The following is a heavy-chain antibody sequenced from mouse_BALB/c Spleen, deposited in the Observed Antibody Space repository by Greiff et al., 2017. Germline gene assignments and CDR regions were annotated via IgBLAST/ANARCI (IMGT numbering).Heavy chain of an antibody. CDR1: GYTFTSYW. Sequence: QVQLQQPGAELVKPGASVKLSCKASGYTFTSYWMHWVKQRPGQGLEWIGEINPSNGRTNYNEKFKSKATLNVDKSSRTAYMQLSSLTSEAPAVYYCARKGYDVGDYWGQGTSVTVSS. J-gene: IGHJ4*01. V-gene: IGHV1S81*02. CDR3: ARKGYDVGDY. D-gene: IGHD2-14*01. CDR2: INPSNGRT.